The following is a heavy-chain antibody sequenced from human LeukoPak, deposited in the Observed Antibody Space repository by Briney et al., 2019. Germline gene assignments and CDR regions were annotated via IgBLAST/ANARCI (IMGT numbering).Heavy chain of an antibody. D-gene: IGHD5-12*01. CDR1: GFTFISYG. V-gene: IGHV3-30*02. J-gene: IGHJ4*02. Sequence: GGSLRLSCAASGFTFISYGMHWVRQAPGKGLEWVAFIRSDGSNNDYADSVNGRFTISRDNSKNTLYLQMNSLRAEDTAVYYCAKGPIVAHDYWGQGTLVTVSS. CDR2: IRSDGSNN. CDR3: AKGPIVAHDY.